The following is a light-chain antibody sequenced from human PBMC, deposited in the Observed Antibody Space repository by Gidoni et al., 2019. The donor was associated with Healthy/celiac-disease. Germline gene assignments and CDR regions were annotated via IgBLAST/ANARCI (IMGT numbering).Light chain of an antibody. V-gene: IGKV4-1*01. CDR2: WAS. J-gene: IGKJ1*01. CDR1: QNIFYSSNNKNY. CDR3: QQYYSIPWT. Sequence: DLVLTPSPDSLSVSLGERATINCKPSQNIFYSSNNKNYLAWYQQKPGQTPKLLIYWASTRESGVPDRFSGSGSGTDFTLTISSLQAEDVAVYYCQQYYSIPWTFXQXTKVEIK.